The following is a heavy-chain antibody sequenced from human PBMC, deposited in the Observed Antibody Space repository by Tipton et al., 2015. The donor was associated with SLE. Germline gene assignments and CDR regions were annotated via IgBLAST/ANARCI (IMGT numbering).Heavy chain of an antibody. CDR1: GGSISSYY. CDR3: ARVPGEYDYYYYMDV. V-gene: IGHV4-59*01. D-gene: IGHD2/OR15-2a*01. J-gene: IGHJ6*03. Sequence: TLSLTCTVSGGSISSYYWSWIWQPPGKGLEWIGYIYYSGSTSYNPSLKSRVTMSVDTSKNQLSLKLSSVTAADTAVYYCARVPGEYDYYYYMDVWGKGTTVTVSS. CDR2: IYYSGST.